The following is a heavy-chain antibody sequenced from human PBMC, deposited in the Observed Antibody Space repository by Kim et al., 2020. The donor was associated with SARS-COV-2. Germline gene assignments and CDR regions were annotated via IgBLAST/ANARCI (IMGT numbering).Heavy chain of an antibody. CDR1: GGSFSGYY. J-gene: IGHJ4*02. CDR2: INHSGST. D-gene: IGHD3-10*01. V-gene: IGHV4-34*01. Sequence: SETLSLTCAVYGGSFSGYYWSWIRQPPGKGLEWIGEINHSGSTNYNPSLKSRVTISVDTSKNQFSLKLSSVTAADTAVYYCARANVLLWFGEWKYYFDYWGQGTLVTVSS. CDR3: ARANVLLWFGEWKYYFDY.